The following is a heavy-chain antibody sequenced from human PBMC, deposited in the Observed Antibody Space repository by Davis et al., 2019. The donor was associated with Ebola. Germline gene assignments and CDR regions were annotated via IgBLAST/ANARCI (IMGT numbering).Heavy chain of an antibody. D-gene: IGHD3-22*01. V-gene: IGHV1-69*13. CDR1: GGTFSNFP. Sequence: SVKVSCKASGGTFSNFPISWVRQAPGQGPEWMGGIVPMFRSPKYSQKFQGRVTITADESTKTTYLELSSLRHEDTAVYYCARIQTGYYFDSSDSPSWFDPWGQGTLVTVSS. CDR3: ARIQTGYYFDSSDSPSWFDP. CDR2: IVPMFRSP. J-gene: IGHJ5*02.